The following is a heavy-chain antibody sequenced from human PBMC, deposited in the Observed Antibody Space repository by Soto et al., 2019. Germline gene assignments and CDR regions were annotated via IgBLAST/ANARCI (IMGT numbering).Heavy chain of an antibody. D-gene: IGHD3-22*01. CDR3: ARERYYYDSSAIGYFDY. J-gene: IGHJ4*02. V-gene: IGHV3-53*01. Sequence: AGGSLRLSCAASGFTVSSNYMSWVRQAPGKGLEWVSVIYSGGSTYYADSVKGRFTISRDNSKNTLYLQMNSLRAEDTAVYYCARERYYYDSSAIGYFDYWGQGTLVTVSS. CDR1: GFTVSSNY. CDR2: IYSGGST.